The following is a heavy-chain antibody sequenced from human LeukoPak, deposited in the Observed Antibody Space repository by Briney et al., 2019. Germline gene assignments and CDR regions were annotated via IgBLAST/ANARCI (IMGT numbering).Heavy chain of an antibody. V-gene: IGHV4-34*01. D-gene: IGHD1-26*01. Sequence: SETLSLTCAVYGGSFSGYYWSWIRQPPGKGLEWIGEINHSGSTNYNLSLKSRVTISVDTSKNQFSLKLSSVTAADTAVYYCARPNAGGSGSYRKDAFDIWGQGTMVTVSS. CDR1: GGSFSGYY. CDR2: INHSGST. CDR3: ARPNAGGSGSYRKDAFDI. J-gene: IGHJ3*02.